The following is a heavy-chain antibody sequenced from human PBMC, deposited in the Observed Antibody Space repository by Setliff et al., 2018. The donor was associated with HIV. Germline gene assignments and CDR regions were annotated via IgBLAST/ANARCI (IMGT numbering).Heavy chain of an antibody. CDR1: GFTFSKYW. CDR3: ARDLDGLYYMDV. J-gene: IGHJ6*03. Sequence: GGSLRLSCAASGFTFSKYWMHWVRQVPGEGLVWVSHINSDGSSTTYADSVKGRLTISRDNAKNTLYLQMDSLRSEDTAVYCCARDLDGLYYMDVWGKGTTVTVSS. D-gene: IGHD3-3*01. CDR2: INSDGSST. V-gene: IGHV3-74*03.